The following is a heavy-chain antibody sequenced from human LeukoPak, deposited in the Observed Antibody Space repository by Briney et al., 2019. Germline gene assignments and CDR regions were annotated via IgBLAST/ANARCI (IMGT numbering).Heavy chain of an antibody. D-gene: IGHD3-22*01. V-gene: IGHV1-2*02. CDR3: ASPAGILYDSSGYYFEHYYYGMDV. CDR2: INPNSGGT. CDR1: GYTFTGYY. J-gene: IGHJ6*02. Sequence: ASVKVSCKASGYTFTGYYMHWVRQAPGQGLEWMGWINPNSGGTNYAQKFQGRVTMTRDTSISTAYMELSGLRSDDTAVYYCASPAGILYDSSGYYFEHYYYGMDVWGQGTTVTVSS.